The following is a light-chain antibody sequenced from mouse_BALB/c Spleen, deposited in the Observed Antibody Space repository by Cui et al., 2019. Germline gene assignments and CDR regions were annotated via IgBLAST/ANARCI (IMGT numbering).Light chain of an antibody. V-gene: IGKV12-46*01. Sequence: DTQMTQSPDSLSVSVGETVTITCRASENIYSNLAWYQQKQGKSPQLLVYAATNLADGVPSRFSGSGSGTQYSLKINSLQSEDFGSYYCQHFWGTPYTFGGGTKLEIK. CDR1: ENIYSN. J-gene: IGKJ2*01. CDR3: QHFWGTPYT. CDR2: AAT.